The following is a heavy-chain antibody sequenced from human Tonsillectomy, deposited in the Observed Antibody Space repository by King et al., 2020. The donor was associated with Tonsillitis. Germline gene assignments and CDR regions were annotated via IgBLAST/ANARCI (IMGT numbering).Heavy chain of an antibody. Sequence: VQLVESGGGVVQPGRSLRLSCAASGFTFSTCPMHWVRQAPGKGLEWVAVISYDGSNKYYADSVKGRFTISRDNSKNTLYLQMNSLRTEDTAVYYCARGTGSVTVGGWYFDLWGRGTLVTVSS. CDR1: GFTFSTCP. J-gene: IGHJ2*01. V-gene: IGHV3-30-3*01. CDR2: ISYDGSNK. CDR3: ARGTGSVTVGGWYFDL. D-gene: IGHD1-1*01.